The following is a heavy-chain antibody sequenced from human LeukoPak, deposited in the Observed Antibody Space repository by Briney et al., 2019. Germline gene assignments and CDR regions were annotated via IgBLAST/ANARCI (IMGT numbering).Heavy chain of an antibody. D-gene: IGHD5-18*01. CDR1: GFTFSDYY. Sequence: SGGSLRLSCAASGFTFSDYYMTWIRQAPGKGLEWISYISSRGSTRYYSDSVKGRFTISRDNAKNSLYLQMNSLRAEDTAVYYCARGRKYTSGYRVTELGSGYSDYWGQGTLVTVSS. V-gene: IGHV3-11*01. J-gene: IGHJ4*02. CDR3: ARGRKYTSGYRVTELGSGYSDY. CDR2: ISSRGSTR.